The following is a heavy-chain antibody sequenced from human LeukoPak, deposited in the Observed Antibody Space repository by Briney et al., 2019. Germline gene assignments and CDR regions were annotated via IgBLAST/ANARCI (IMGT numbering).Heavy chain of an antibody. Sequence: GGSLRLSCAASGFTFSSYDMHWVRQATGKGLEWVSAIGTAGDTYYPGSVKGRFTISRENAKNSLYLQMNGLRAGDTAVYYCARGSRGRSSGWYLFDPWGQGTLVTVSS. CDR1: GFTFSSYD. V-gene: IGHV3-13*01. CDR3: ARGSRGRSSGWYLFDP. CDR2: IGTAGDT. D-gene: IGHD6-19*01. J-gene: IGHJ5*02.